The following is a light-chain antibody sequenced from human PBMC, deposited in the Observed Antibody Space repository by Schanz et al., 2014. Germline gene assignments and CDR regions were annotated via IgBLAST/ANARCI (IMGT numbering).Light chain of an antibody. CDR2: EVT. Sequence: QSALTQPPSASGSPGQSVTISCTGTSSDVGGYNFVSWYQQHPGKAPKLMIYEVTKRPSGVPDRFSGSKSGNTASLTISGLQDEDENDYYCSSHTTDTTWLFGGGTKLTVL. CDR1: SSDVGGYNF. V-gene: IGLV2-8*01. J-gene: IGLJ3*02. CDR3: SSHTTDTTWL.